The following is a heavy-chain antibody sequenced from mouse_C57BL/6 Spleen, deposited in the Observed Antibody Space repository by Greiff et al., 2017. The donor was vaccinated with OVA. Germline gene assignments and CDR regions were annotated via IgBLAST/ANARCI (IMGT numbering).Heavy chain of an antibody. J-gene: IGHJ4*01. CDR3: ARYGGAMDY. D-gene: IGHD1-1*02. CDR1: GFTFTDYY. V-gene: IGHV7-3*01. CDR2: IRNKANGYTT. Sequence: EVQLQESGGGLVQPGGSLSLSCAASGFTFTDYYISWVRQPPGKALEWLGFIRNKANGYTTEYSASVKGRFTISRDNSQSILYLQMNALRAEDSAAYYCARYGGAMDYWGQGTSVTVSS.